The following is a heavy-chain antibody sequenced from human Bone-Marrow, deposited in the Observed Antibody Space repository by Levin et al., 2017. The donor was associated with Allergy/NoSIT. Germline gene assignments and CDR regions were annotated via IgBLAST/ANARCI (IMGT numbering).Heavy chain of an antibody. CDR3: TRHGRLCSGDTCNPYYMDV. Sequence: PGGSLRLSCAASGFGFSGSAMYWVRQAPGKGLEWVGHIRNRANSYATAYSESVKGRFTISRDDSHSTAYLQMNSLRSEDTAVYYCTRHGRLCSGDTCNPYYMDVWGKGTTVTVS. J-gene: IGHJ6*03. CDR2: IRNRANSYAT. V-gene: IGHV3-73*01. CDR1: GFGFSGSA. D-gene: IGHD2-15*01.